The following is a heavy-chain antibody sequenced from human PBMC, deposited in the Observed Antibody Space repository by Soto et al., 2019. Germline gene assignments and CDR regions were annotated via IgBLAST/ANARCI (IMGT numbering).Heavy chain of an antibody. Sequence: EVQLVESGGSLIQPGGSLRLSCAASRFTFSSNDMHWVRQAPGKGLEWVSLIYSGGSTYYADSVKGRFTISRDTSKNTLYLQMSSLRAEDTVVYYCATRPLLPGAPWGQGTMVTVSS. J-gene: IGHJ3*01. CDR2: IYSGGST. D-gene: IGHD3-22*01. V-gene: IGHV3-53*01. CDR1: RFTFSSND. CDR3: ATRPLLPGAP.